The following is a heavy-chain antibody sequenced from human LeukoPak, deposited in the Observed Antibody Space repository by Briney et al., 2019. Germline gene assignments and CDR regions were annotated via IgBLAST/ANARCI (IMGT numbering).Heavy chain of an antibody. V-gene: IGHV4-39*07. CDR2: IYYSGST. CDR3: ASVRTTVVTN. J-gene: IGHJ4*02. Sequence: SETLSLTCTVSGGSISSSSYYWGWIRQPPGKGLEWIGSIYYSGSTYYNPSLKSRVTISVDTSKNQFSLKLSSVTAADTAVYYCASVRTTVVTNWGQGTLVTVSS. D-gene: IGHD4-23*01. CDR1: GGSISSSSYY.